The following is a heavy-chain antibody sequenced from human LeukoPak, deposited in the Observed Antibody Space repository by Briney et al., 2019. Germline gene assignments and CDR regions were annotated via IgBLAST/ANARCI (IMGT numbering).Heavy chain of an antibody. Sequence: SETLSLTCTVSGGSISSYYWSWIRQPPGKGLEWIGYIYYSGSTNYNPSLKSRVTISVDTSKNQFSLKLSSVTAADTAVYYCARAWGSYYPDVWGKGTTVTVSS. V-gene: IGHV4-59*08. CDR1: GGSISSYY. D-gene: IGHD3-16*01. CDR2: IYYSGST. CDR3: ARAWGSYYPDV. J-gene: IGHJ6*03.